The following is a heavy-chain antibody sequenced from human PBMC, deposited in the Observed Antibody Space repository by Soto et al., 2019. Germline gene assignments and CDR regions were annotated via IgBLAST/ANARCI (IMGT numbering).Heavy chain of an antibody. D-gene: IGHD2-2*03. CDR3: ARVRRVDIVVGFGGMDV. V-gene: IGHV4-31*03. CDR1: GGSISSGGYY. Sequence: QVQLQESGPGLVKPSQTLSLTCTVSGGSISSGGYYWSWIRQHPGKGLEWIGYIYYSGSTYYNPSLKSRVTLSVDTSKNQFSLKLSSVTAADTAVYYCARVRRVDIVVGFGGMDVWGQGTTVTVSS. J-gene: IGHJ6*02. CDR2: IYYSGST.